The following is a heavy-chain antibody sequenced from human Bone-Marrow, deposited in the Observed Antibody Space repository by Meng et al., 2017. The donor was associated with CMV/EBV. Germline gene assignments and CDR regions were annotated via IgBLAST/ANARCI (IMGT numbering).Heavy chain of an antibody. CDR2: IWYDGSNK. D-gene: IGHD2-2*02. J-gene: IGHJ4*02. CDR3: TTDRYCSTATCYRVGVDY. CDR1: GFTFSSYG. Sequence: LKISCAASGFTFSSYGMHWVRQAPGKGLEWVAVIWYDGSNKYYADSVKGRFTISRDNSKNTLYLQMNSLKTEDTAVYYCTTDRYCSTATCYRVGVDYWGQGTLVTVSS. V-gene: IGHV3-33*01.